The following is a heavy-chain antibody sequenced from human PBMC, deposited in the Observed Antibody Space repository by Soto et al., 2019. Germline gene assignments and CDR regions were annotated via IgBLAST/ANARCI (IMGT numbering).Heavy chain of an antibody. CDR2: IKQDGSEK. Sequence: LRLSCAASGFTFSSYWMSWVRQAPGKGLEWVANIKQDGSEKYYVDSVKGRFTISRDNAKNSLYLQMNSLRAEDTAVYYCARDGSYYHDSSGYYYGGNGAFDIWGQGTMVTVSS. CDR1: GFTFSSYW. V-gene: IGHV3-7*03. CDR3: ARDGSYYHDSSGYYYGGNGAFDI. J-gene: IGHJ3*02. D-gene: IGHD3-22*01.